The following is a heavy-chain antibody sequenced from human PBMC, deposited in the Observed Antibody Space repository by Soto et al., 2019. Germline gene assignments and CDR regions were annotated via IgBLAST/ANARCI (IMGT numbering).Heavy chain of an antibody. CDR1: GGSISSSSYY. J-gene: IGHJ4*02. Sequence: PSETLSLTCTVSGGSISSSSYYWGWIRQPPGKGLEWIGSIYYSGSTYYNPSLKSRVTISVDTSKNQFSLKLSSVTAADTAVYYCARXWVLSGYYDSSGQQSFDYWGQGTLVTVSS. V-gene: IGHV4-39*01. D-gene: IGHD3-22*01. CDR2: IYYSGST. CDR3: ARXWVLSGYYDSSGQQSFDY.